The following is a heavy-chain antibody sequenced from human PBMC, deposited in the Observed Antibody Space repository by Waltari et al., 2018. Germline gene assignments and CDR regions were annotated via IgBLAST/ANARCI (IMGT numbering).Heavy chain of an antibody. V-gene: IGHV4-39*07. J-gene: IGHJ4*02. D-gene: IGHD6-13*01. CDR1: GGSISSSSYY. Sequence: QLQLQESGPGLVKPSETLSLTCTVSGGSISSSSYYWGWIRQPPGKGLEWIGSIYYSGGTYYNPSLKSRVTISVDTSKNQFSLKLSSVTAADTAVYYCARAGIAAAGPGFFDYWGQGTLVTVSS. CDR2: IYYSGGT. CDR3: ARAGIAAAGPGFFDY.